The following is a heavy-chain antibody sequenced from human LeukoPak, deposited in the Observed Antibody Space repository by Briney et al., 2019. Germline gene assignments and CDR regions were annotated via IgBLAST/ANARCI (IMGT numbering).Heavy chain of an antibody. D-gene: IGHD2-2*01. CDR2: ISGSGGST. CDR1: GFTFSSYA. CDR3: AKDTLSPADIVVVPAPIDY. J-gene: IGHJ4*02. V-gene: IGHV3-23*01. Sequence: PGGSLRLSCAASGFTFSSYAVSWVRQAPGKGLEWVSAISGSGGSTYYADSVKGRFTISRDNSKNTLYLQMNSLRAEDTAVYYCAKDTLSPADIVVVPAPIDYWGQGTLVTVSS.